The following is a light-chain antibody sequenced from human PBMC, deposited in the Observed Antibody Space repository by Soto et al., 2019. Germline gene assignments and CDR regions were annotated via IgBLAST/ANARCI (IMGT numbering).Light chain of an antibody. Sequence: DIQMTQSPSTLSASVGDRVTITCRASQSISAWLAWFQQKPGKAHKLLIYQASHLESGVPSRFSGSGSGTEFTLTISSLQPDDFATYYCQQYNSYPGFGQGTKLEIK. V-gene: IGKV1-5*03. CDR3: QQYNSYPG. CDR2: QAS. J-gene: IGKJ2*01. CDR1: QSISAW.